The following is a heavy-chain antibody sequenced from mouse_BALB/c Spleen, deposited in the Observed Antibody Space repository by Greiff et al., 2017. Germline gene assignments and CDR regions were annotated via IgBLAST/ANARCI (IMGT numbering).Heavy chain of an antibody. CDR2: IYPSDSYT. Sequence: QVQLQQPGAELVRPGASVKLSCKASGYTFTSYWINWVKQRPGQGLEWIGNIYPSDSYTNYNQKFKDKATLTVDKSSSTAYMQLSSPTSEDSAVYYCTREWAYWGQGTLVTVSA. V-gene: IGHV1-69*02. CDR1: GYTFTSYW. CDR3: TREWAY. J-gene: IGHJ3*01. D-gene: IGHD1-3*01.